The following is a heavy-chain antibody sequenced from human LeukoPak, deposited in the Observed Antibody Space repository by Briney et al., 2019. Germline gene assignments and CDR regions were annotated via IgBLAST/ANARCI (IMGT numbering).Heavy chain of an antibody. Sequence: SETLSLTCAVYGGSFSGYYWSWIRQPPGKGLEWIGEINHSGSTNYNPSLKSRVTISVDTSKNQFSLKLSSVTAADTAVYYCATASGSTHNWFDPWGQGTLVTVSS. J-gene: IGHJ5*02. D-gene: IGHD1-26*01. CDR2: INHSGST. CDR3: ATASGSTHNWFDP. CDR1: GGSFSGYY. V-gene: IGHV4-34*01.